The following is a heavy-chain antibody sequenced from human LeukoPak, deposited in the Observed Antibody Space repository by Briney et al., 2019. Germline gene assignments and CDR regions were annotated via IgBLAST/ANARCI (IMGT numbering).Heavy chain of an antibody. CDR1: GFTFSNYA. CDR2: ISTGGLST. Sequence: GGSLRLSCVASGFTFSNYAMTWVRQAPGKGLEWVSSISTGGLSTYYADSVKGRFTISKDNSKNTLSLQMNSLRAEDTAVYYCAKDAYGSGSYDAFDIWGQGSMVTVSS. CDR3: AKDAYGSGSYDAFDI. J-gene: IGHJ3*02. V-gene: IGHV3-23*01. D-gene: IGHD3-10*01.